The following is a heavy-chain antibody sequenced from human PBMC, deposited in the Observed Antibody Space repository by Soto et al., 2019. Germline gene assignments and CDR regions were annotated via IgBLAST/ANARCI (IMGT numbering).Heavy chain of an antibody. V-gene: IGHV5-10-1*01. CDR2: IDPSDSYT. Sequence: GESLKISCKGSGYSFTSYWISWVRQMPGKGLEWMGRIDPSDSYTNYSPSFQGHVTISADKSISTAYLQWSSLKASDTAMYYCSCLSLSAVVRGFFDSSAQRTPVIVS. D-gene: IGHD2-15*01. CDR3: SCLSLSAVVRGFFDS. CDR1: GYSFTSYW. J-gene: IGHJ4*02.